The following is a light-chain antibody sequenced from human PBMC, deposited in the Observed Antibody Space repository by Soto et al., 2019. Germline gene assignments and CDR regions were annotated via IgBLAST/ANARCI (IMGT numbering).Light chain of an antibody. CDR2: EVI. J-gene: IGLJ2*01. CDR3: SSYAGSNNYVV. Sequence: QSVLTQPPSASGSPGQSVTISCTGTRSDVGGYNYVSWYQQHPGKAPKLLIYEVIKRPSGVPDRFSGSKSGNTASLTVSGLQAEDAADYYCSSYAGSNNYVVFGGGTKLTVL. V-gene: IGLV2-8*01. CDR1: RSDVGGYNY.